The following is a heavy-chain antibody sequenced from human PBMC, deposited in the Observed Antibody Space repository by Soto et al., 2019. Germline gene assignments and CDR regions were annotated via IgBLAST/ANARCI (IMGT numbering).Heavy chain of an antibody. CDR3: AREGSTSSPYYYYYYMDV. J-gene: IGHJ6*03. CDR1: GFTFSSYS. CDR2: ISSSSSYI. V-gene: IGHV3-21*01. D-gene: IGHD2-2*01. Sequence: EVQLVESGGGLVKPGGSLRLSCAASGFTFSSYSMNWVRQAPGKGLAWVSSISSSSSYIYYADSVKGRFTISRDNAKNSLYLQMNSLSADDTAVYYCAREGSTSSPYYYYYYMDVWGTGTTVTVYS.